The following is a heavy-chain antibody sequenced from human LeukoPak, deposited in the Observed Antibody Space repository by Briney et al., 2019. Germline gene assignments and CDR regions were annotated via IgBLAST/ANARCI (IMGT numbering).Heavy chain of an antibody. J-gene: IGHJ5*02. CDR2: ISSSSSYI. D-gene: IGHD3-22*01. CDR3: ARDCVGYYYDSSGYWT. V-gene: IGHV3-21*01. CDR1: GFTFSSYS. Sequence: PGGSLRLSCAASGFTFSSYSMNWVRQAPGKGLEWVSSISSSSSYIYYADSVKGRFTISRDNAKNSLYLQMNSLRAEGTAVYYCARDCVGYYYDSSGYWTWGQGTLVTVSS.